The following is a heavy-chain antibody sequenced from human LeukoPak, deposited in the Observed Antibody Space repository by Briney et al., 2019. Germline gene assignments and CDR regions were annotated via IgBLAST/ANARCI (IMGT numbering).Heavy chain of an antibody. CDR3: AHRPGRGIPAAH. CDR1: GFSLAPNGVG. Sequence: SGPTLVKPTQTPTLNRTFSGFSLAPNGVGVSWIPQPPGKALEWLALIYWDDDKRYSPSLTYRLTITKDTSKNQVVLTMTNMDPVDTATYYCAHRPGRGIPAAHWGQGTLVSVSS. V-gene: IGHV2-5*02. D-gene: IGHD2-21*01. CDR2: IYWDDDK. J-gene: IGHJ4*02.